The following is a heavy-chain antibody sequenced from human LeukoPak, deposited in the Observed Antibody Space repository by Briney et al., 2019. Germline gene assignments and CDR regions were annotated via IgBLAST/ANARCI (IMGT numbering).Heavy chain of an antibody. D-gene: IGHD5-18*01. CDR3: AKDLFVSRTGGYSYGYGSDY. J-gene: IGHJ4*02. CDR2: ISGSGGST. V-gene: IGHV3-23*01. CDR1: GFTFSSYA. Sequence: GGSLRLSCAASGFTFSSYAMSWVRQAPGKGLEWVSAISGSGGSTYYADSVKGRFTISRDNSKNTLYLQMNSLRAEDTAVYYCAKDLFVSRTGGYSYGYGSDYWGQGTLVTVSS.